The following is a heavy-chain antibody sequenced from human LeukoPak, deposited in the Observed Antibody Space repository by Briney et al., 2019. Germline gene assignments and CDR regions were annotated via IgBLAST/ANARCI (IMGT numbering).Heavy chain of an antibody. J-gene: IGHJ4*02. CDR2: IYYSGST. V-gene: IGHV4-30-4*01. CDR1: GGSISSGDYY. D-gene: IGHD4-17*01. Sequence: SQTLSLTCTVSGGSISSGDYYRSWLRQPPGKGLEWIGYIYYSGSTYYNPSLKSRVTISVDTSKNQFSLKLSSVTAADTAVYYCARGRRLRSFFDYWGQGTLVTVSS. CDR3: ARGRRLRSFFDY.